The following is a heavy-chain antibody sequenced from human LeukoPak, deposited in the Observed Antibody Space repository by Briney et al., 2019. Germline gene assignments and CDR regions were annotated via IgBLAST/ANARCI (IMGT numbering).Heavy chain of an antibody. CDR1: GYSFTNYW. CDR3: ARSGRLRYCSGGSCFRWDY. J-gene: IGHJ4*02. V-gene: IGHV5-51*01. Sequence: SGESLKISCKVSGYSFTNYWIGWVRQMPGKGLEWMGIIYPDDSDTKYSPSFQGQVTISADKSISTAYLQWSSLKASDTAMYYCARSGRLRYCSGGSCFRWDYWGQGTLVTVSS. D-gene: IGHD2-15*01. CDR2: IYPDDSDT.